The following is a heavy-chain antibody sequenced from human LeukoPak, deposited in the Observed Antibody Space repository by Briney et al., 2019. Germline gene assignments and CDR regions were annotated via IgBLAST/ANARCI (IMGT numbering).Heavy chain of an antibody. CDR3: AGRGSVLDY. CDR1: GGSFSGYY. D-gene: IGHD5/OR15-5a*01. Sequence: SESLSLTCAVYGGSFSGYYWSWIRQPPGKGLEWIGEINHSGSTNYNPSLKSRVTISVDTSKNQFSLKLSSVTAADTAVYYCAGRGSVLDYWGQGTLVTVSS. V-gene: IGHV4-34*01. CDR2: INHSGST. J-gene: IGHJ4*02.